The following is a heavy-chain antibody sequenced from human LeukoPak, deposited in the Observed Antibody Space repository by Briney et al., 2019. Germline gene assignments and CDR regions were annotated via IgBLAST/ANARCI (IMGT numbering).Heavy chain of an antibody. D-gene: IGHD6-19*01. Sequence: PGGSLRLSCAASGFTFSSYAMSWVRQAPGKGLEWVSAISGSGGSTYYADSVKGRFTISRDISKNTLYLQMNSLRPEDTAVYYCARGGKKAVAGTRSPQYFQHWGQGTLVTVSS. J-gene: IGHJ1*01. CDR2: ISGSGGST. CDR1: GFTFSSYA. CDR3: ARGGKKAVAGTRSPQYFQH. V-gene: IGHV3-23*01.